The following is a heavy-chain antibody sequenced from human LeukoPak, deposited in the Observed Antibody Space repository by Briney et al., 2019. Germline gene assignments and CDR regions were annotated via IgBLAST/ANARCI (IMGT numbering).Heavy chain of an antibody. CDR3: ARGGSYYDYFDY. D-gene: IGHD1-26*01. CDR1: GFTFGDYA. V-gene: IGHV3-49*04. Sequence: PGGSLRPSCTASGFTFGDYAMSWVRQAPGKGLEWVGFIRSKAYGGTTEYAASVKGRFTISRDDSKSIAYLQMNSLKTEDTAVYYCARGGSYYDYFDYWGQGTLVTVSS. J-gene: IGHJ4*02. CDR2: IRSKAYGGTT.